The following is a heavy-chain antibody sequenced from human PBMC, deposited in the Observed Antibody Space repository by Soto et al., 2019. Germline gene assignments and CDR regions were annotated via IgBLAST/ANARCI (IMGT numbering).Heavy chain of an antibody. CDR3: AKRWSSSWSSDY. CDR1: GFTFSSYG. Sequence: PGGSLRLSCAASGFTFSSYGMHWVRQAPGKGLEWVAVISYDGSNKYYADSVKGRFTISRDNSKNTLYLQRNSLRAEDTAVYYCAKRWSSSWSSDYWGQGTLVTVSS. V-gene: IGHV3-30*18. D-gene: IGHD6-13*01. CDR2: ISYDGSNK. J-gene: IGHJ4*02.